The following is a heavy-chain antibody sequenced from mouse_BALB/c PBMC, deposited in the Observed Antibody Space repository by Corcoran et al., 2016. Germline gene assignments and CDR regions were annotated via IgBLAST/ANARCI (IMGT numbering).Heavy chain of an antibody. CDR3: IIYGYGYWYFDV. V-gene: IGHV11-2*02. J-gene: IGHJ1*01. Sequence: EVQLLETGGGLVQPGGSRGLSCEGSGFTFSGFWMSWVRQTPGKTLEWIGDINSDGSAINYAPSIKDRFTIFRDNEKSTLYLQIRNVRSEDTATYFCIIYGYGYWYFDVWGAGTTVTVSS. CDR2: INSDGSAI. CDR1: GFTFSGFW. D-gene: IGHD2-2*01.